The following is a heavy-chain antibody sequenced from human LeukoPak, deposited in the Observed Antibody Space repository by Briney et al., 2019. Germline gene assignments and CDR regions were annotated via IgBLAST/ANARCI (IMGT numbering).Heavy chain of an antibody. CDR1: GYTFTGYY. D-gene: IGHD2-15*01. CDR2: INPNSGGT. V-gene: IGHV1-2*02. CDR3: ARDLINCSGGSCYYGPAFDI. Sequence: ASVKVSCKASGYTFTGYYMHWVRQAPGQGLEWMGWINPNSGGTNYAQKFQGRVTMTRDTSISTAYMELSRLRSDDTAVYYCARDLINCSGGSCYYGPAFDIWGQGTMVTVSS. J-gene: IGHJ3*02.